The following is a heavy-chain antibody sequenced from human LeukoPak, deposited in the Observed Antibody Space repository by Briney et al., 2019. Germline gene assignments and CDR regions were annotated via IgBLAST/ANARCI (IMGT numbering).Heavy chain of an antibody. CDR2: INPSGGST. Sequence: ASVKVSCKASGYTFTSSYIHWGRHAPGQGLEWMGIINPSGGSTTYAQKFRGRVTMTRDTSTSTVYMELSSLRSEDTAVYYCVSFVAAAGKEVDYWGQGTLVTVSS. V-gene: IGHV1-46*01. D-gene: IGHD6-13*01. CDR3: VSFVAAAGKEVDY. CDR1: GYTFTSSY. J-gene: IGHJ4*02.